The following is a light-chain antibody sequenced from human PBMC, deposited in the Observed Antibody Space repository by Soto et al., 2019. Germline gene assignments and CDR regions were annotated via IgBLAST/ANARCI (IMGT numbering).Light chain of an antibody. CDR1: SSNIGNNA. Sequence: QAVLTQPPSVSEAPRQRVTISCSGSSSNIGNNAVNWYQQLPGKAPKLLIYYDDLLPSGVSDRFSGSKPGTSASLAISGLQSADGADYDCAEWSDSLDGQLCGGGTMQTVL. J-gene: IGLJ2*01. V-gene: IGLV1-36*01. CDR3: AEWSDSLDGQL. CDR2: YDD.